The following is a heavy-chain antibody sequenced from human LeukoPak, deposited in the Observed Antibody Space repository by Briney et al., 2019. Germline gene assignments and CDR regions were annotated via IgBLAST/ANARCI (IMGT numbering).Heavy chain of an antibody. D-gene: IGHD6-13*01. J-gene: IGHJ4*02. CDR1: GFTFSSYW. V-gene: IGHV3-74*01. Sequence: GGSLRLSCAASGFTFSSYWMHWVPQAPGKGLVWVSRINSDGRTTTYADSVKGRFTISRDNAKNTLYLQMNSLRVEDTAMYYCALSREAAGTVFDDWGQGTLATVSS. CDR2: INSDGRTT. CDR3: ALSREAAGTVFDD.